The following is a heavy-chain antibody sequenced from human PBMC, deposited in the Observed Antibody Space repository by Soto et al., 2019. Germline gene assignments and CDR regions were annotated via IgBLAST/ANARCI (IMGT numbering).Heavy chain of an antibody. V-gene: IGHV3-21*01. CDR2: ISSSSSYI. Sequence: GGSLRLSCAASGFTFSSYSMNWVRQAPGKGLEWVSSISSSSSYIYYADSVKGRFTISRDNAKNSLYLQMNSPRAEDTAVYYCARDFFEYSSSSVGDYWGQGTLVTVSS. D-gene: IGHD6-6*01. CDR1: GFTFSSYS. CDR3: ARDFFEYSSSSVGDY. J-gene: IGHJ4*02.